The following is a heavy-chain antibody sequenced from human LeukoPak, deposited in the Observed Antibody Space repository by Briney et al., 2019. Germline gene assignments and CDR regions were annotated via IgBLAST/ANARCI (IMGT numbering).Heavy chain of an antibody. D-gene: IGHD1-26*01. CDR3: ARDRLVGVINLGAFDI. CDR2: ISSSSYI. J-gene: IGHJ3*02. V-gene: IGHV3-21*01. Sequence: GGSLRLSCAASGFTFSSYSMNWVRQAPGKGLEWVSSISSSSYIYYADSVKGRFTISRHNAKNSLYLQMNSLRAEDTAVYYCARDRLVGVINLGAFDIWDQGTMVTVSS. CDR1: GFTFSSYS.